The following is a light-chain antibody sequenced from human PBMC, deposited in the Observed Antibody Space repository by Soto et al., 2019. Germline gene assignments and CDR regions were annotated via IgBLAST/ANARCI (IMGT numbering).Light chain of an antibody. CDR3: SSFRSSSTSYV. V-gene: IGLV2-14*03. Sequence: SVLTQPASVCGSPGQSITISCTGTSSDIGDSNYVSWYQQHPGKAPKLVIYDVSNRPSGVSNRFSGSKSANTASLTISGLQAEDEADYYCSSFRSSSTSYVFGTGTKVTVL. CDR2: DVS. CDR1: SSDIGDSNY. J-gene: IGLJ1*01.